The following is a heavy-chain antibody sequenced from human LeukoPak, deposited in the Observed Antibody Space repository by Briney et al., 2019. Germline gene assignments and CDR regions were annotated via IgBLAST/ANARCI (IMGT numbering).Heavy chain of an antibody. CDR2: ISSSGSTI. V-gene: IGHV3-48*03. Sequence: GGSLSLSCAASGFTFSSYEMNGVRQAPGKGLEGVSYISSSGSTICYADSVKGRFTISRDNAKNSLYLQMNSLRAEDTAVYYCARTRSVTPPFDYWGQGTLVTVSS. D-gene: IGHD4-17*01. CDR1: GFTFSSYE. CDR3: ARTRSVTPPFDY. J-gene: IGHJ4*02.